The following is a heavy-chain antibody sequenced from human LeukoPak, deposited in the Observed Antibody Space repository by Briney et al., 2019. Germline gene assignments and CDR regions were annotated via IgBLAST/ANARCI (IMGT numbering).Heavy chain of an antibody. V-gene: IGHV4-31*03. J-gene: IGHJ5*02. CDR3: ARDIRPYNWFDP. CDR1: GGSISSGGYY. D-gene: IGHD2-2*02. CDR2: IYYSGRP. Sequence: SETLSLTCTVSGGSISSGGYYWSWIRQHPGKGLEWIGYIYYSGRPYYNPSLESRVTISVDTSKNQFSLNLTSVTAADTAVYYCARDIRPYNWFDPWGQGTLVTVSS.